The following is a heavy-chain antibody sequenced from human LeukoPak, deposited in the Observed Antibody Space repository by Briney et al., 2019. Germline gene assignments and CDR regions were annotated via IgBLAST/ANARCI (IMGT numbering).Heavy chain of an antibody. CDR1: GFTFSSYS. D-gene: IGHD2-2*01. V-gene: IGHV3-21*01. CDR3: ATGSHGVVVPADDY. J-gene: IGHJ4*02. CDR2: ISSSSSYI. Sequence: KPGGSLRLSCAASGFTFSSYSMNWVRQAPGKGLEWVSSISSSSSYIFYADSVKGRFTISRDNAKNSLYLQMNSLRAEDTAVYYCATGSHGVVVPADDYWGQGTLVTVSS.